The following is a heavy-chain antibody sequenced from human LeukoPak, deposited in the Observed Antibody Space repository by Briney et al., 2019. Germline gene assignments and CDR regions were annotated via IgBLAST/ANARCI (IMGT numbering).Heavy chain of an antibody. CDR1: GFTVSSNY. CDR3: ARDPFRQQLGG. Sequence: PGGSLRLSCAASGFTVSSNYMSWVRQAPGKGLEWVSSISSSSSYIYYADSVKGRFTTSRDNAKNSLSLQMNSLRAEDTAVYYCARDPFRQQLGGWGQGTLVTVSS. J-gene: IGHJ4*02. D-gene: IGHD6-13*01. V-gene: IGHV3-21*01. CDR2: ISSSSSYI.